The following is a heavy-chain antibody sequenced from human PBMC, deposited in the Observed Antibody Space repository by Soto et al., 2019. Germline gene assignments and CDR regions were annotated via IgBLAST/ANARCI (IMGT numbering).Heavy chain of an antibody. CDR3: ARLYYYDTSGYDC. D-gene: IGHD3-22*01. CDR1: GFTFSDYD. J-gene: IGHJ4*02. Sequence: GGSLRLSCATSGFTSGFTFSDYDMSWIRQAPGKGLEWVSYISSRGSTIYYADSVKGRFTISRDNAKNSLYLQMESLRAEDTALYYCARLYYYDTSGYDCWGQGTLVTVSS. V-gene: IGHV3-11*01. CDR2: ISSRGSTI.